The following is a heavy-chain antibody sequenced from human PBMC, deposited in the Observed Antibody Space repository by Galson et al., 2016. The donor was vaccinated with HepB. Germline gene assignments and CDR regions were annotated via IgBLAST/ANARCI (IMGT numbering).Heavy chain of an antibody. CDR1: GDSISSGDYY. CDR2: IYFSGTT. Sequence: TLSLTCHVSGDSISSGDYYWTWIRQPPGRGLEWIGYIYFSGTTSYNPSLKSRVTISIDTSKNQFSLALISVTAADTAVYYCASFPLFGTYTDYGTGAFHVWGQGTLVTVSS. CDR3: ASFPLFGTYTDYGTGAFHV. J-gene: IGHJ3*01. V-gene: IGHV4-30-4*01. D-gene: IGHD4-17*01.